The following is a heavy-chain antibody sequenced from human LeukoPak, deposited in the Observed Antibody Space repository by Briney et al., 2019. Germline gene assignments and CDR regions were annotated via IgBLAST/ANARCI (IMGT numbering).Heavy chain of an antibody. D-gene: IGHD3-3*01. CDR3: ARVAKYYDFWSGYYDY. Sequence: GGSLRLSCAASGFTFDDYGMSWVRQAPGKGLEWVSGINWNGGSTGYADSVKGRFTISRDNAKNSLYLQMNSLRAEDTAVYYCARVAKYYDFWSGYYDYWGQGTLVTVSS. CDR1: GFTFDDYG. CDR2: INWNGGST. J-gene: IGHJ4*02. V-gene: IGHV3-20*04.